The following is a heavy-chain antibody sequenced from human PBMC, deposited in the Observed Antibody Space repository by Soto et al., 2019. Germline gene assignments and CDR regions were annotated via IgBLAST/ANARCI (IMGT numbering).Heavy chain of an antibody. D-gene: IGHD6-13*01. CDR3: ARDAARLAAAERWFDP. V-gene: IGHV4-30-2*06. CDR2: IYHSGST. J-gene: IGHJ5*02. Sequence: SETLSLTCTVSGASISSGDYFWSWIRQSPGKGLQWIGYIYHSGSTHYNPSLKSRVTISVDKSKNQFSLKLSSVTAADTAVYYCARDAARLAAAERWFDPWGQGTLVTVSS. CDR1: GASISSGDYF.